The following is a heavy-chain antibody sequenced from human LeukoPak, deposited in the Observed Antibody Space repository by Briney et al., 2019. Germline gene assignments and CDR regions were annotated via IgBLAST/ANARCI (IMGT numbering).Heavy chain of an antibody. J-gene: IGHJ4*02. V-gene: IGHV3-74*01. CDR2: INSDGSST. CDR3: ASGAQSDY. D-gene: IGHD1-26*01. Sequence: GGSLRLSCAASGFTFSNYWMHWVRQAPGKGLVWVSRINSDGSSTNYADSVKGRFTISRDNAKNSLYLQMNSLRVEDTALYYCASGAQSDYWGQGTLVTVSS. CDR1: GFTFSNYW.